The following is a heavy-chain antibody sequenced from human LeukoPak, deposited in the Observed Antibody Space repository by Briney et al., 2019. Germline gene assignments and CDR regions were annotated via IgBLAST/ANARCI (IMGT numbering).Heavy chain of an antibody. V-gene: IGHV3-48*02. CDR3: ANLTH. D-gene: IGHD2-21*02. CDR1: VFIFRNYS. CDR2: ISRTGNIV. Sequence: GGSLRLSCVATVFIFRNYSMHCVRQAPGKGLEGVSYISRTGNIVYYADSVKGRFTISRDNAKDSLFLQMDSLRDEDTAVYYCANLTHWGQGILVTVSS. J-gene: IGHJ4*02.